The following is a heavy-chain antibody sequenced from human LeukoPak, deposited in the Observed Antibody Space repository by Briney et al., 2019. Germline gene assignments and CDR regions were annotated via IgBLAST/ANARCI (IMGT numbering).Heavy chain of an antibody. Sequence: GASVKVSCKASGYTFTGYYMHWVRQAPGQGLEWMGWINPNSGGTNYAQKFQGRVTMTRDTSISTAYMELSRLRSDDTAVYYCARALGDGYNWGYYYYYMDVWGKGTTVTVSS. V-gene: IGHV1-2*02. J-gene: IGHJ6*03. CDR2: INPNSGGT. D-gene: IGHD5-24*01. CDR1: GYTFTGYY. CDR3: ARALGDGYNWGYYYYYMDV.